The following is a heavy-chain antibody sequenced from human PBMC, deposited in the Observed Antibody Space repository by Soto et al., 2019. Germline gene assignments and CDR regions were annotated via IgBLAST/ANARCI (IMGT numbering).Heavy chain of an antibody. J-gene: IGHJ5*02. CDR3: AKDAPRFGWCMLPLCWFDP. Sequence: EVQLLESGGGLVQPGGSLRLSCAASGFTVSSYAMSWVRQAPGKGLEWVSAISGSGGSTYYADSVNGRFTISRDNSKNTLYLQMNSLRAEDTAVYYCAKDAPRFGWCMLPLCWFDPWGQGTLVTVSS. CDR2: ISGSGGST. CDR1: GFTVSSYA. V-gene: IGHV3-23*01. D-gene: IGHD2-8*01.